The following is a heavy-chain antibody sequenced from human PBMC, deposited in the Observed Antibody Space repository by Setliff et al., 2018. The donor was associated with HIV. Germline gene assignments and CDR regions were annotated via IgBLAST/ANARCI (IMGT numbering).Heavy chain of an antibody. CDR3: ARTRAPYFFDF. D-gene: IGHD1-26*01. V-gene: IGHV4-4*08. CDR1: GGSISSYY. J-gene: IGHJ4*02. Sequence: PSETLSLTCTVSGGSISSYYWSWIRQPPGKGLEWIGYVSSIGNTNYNPSLKSRVTISVDTSKNQFSLQLNSMTAADTAVYFCARTRAPYFFDFWGQGAQVTVSS. CDR2: VSSIGNT.